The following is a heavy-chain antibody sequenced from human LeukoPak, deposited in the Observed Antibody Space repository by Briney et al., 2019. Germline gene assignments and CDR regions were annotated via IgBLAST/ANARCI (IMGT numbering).Heavy chain of an antibody. CDR3: ARDLSMGNTALDY. CDR2: IKEDGSDK. Sequence: GGSLRLSCVASGFTFSTYWMNWVRQAPGKGLEWVATIKEDGSDKFYVDSVKGRFTISRDNAKNSLYLQMNSLRAEDTAVYYCARDLSMGNTALDYWGQGILVTVSS. V-gene: IGHV3-7*01. CDR1: GFTFSTYW. D-gene: IGHD5-18*01. J-gene: IGHJ4*02.